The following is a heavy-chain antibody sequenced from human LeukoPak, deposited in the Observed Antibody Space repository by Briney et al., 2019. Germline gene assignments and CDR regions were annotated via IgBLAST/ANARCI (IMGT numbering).Heavy chain of an antibody. CDR3: ARGGSMVRGLFYAFGI. CDR2: INHSGST. Sequence: PSETLSLTCAVYGGSFSGYYWSWIRQPPGKGLEWIGEINHSGSTNYNPSLKSRVTISVDTSKNQFSLKLSSVTAADTAVYYCARGGSMVRGLFYAFGIWGQGTMVTVSS. CDR1: GGSFSGYY. D-gene: IGHD3-10*01. V-gene: IGHV4-34*01. J-gene: IGHJ3*02.